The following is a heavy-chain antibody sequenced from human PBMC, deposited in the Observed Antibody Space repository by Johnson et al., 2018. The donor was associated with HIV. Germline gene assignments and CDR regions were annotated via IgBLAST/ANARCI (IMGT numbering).Heavy chain of an antibody. V-gene: IGHV3-NL1*01. Sequence: QMQLVESGGGVVQPGRSLRLSCAASGFTFSSYAMHWVRQAPGKGLEWVSVIYSGGSTYYADSVKGRFSISRDNSKNTLFLQLNSLRAEDTAVYYCGRAKGNSYYGSGHDAFDIWGRGTIVTVSS. J-gene: IGHJ3*02. D-gene: IGHD3-10*01. CDR2: IYSGGST. CDR1: GFTFSSYA. CDR3: GRAKGNSYYGSGHDAFDI.